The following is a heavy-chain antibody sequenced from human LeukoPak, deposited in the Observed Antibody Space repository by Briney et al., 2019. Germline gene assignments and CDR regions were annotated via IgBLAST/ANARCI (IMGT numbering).Heavy chain of an antibody. V-gene: IGHV3-21*01. CDR1: GFIFSSYR. Sequence: GGSLRLPCAASGFIFSSYRMNWVRQAPGKGLEWVSSISSSTSYIYYTDSVKGRFTISRDNAMNSLYLQMNSLRAEDTAMYFCAGRYRGTYFDYWGQGTLVTVSS. CDR2: ISSSTSYI. J-gene: IGHJ4*02. D-gene: IGHD1-26*01. CDR3: AGRYRGTYFDY.